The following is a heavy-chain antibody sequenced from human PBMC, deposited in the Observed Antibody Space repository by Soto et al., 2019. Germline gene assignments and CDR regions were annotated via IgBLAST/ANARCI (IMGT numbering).Heavy chain of an antibody. CDR2: IWYDGSNK. CDR1: GFTFSNYG. Sequence: PGGSLRLSCAASGFTFSNYGMHLVRQAPGKGLEWVAVIWYDGSNKYYADSVKGRFTISRDNSKNTLYLQMNSLRAEDTAVYYCARDSYYYGSGVNADDSYYYYYYMDVWGKGTTVTVSS. D-gene: IGHD3-10*01. CDR3: ARDSYYYGSGVNADDSYYYYYYMDV. V-gene: IGHV3-33*01. J-gene: IGHJ6*03.